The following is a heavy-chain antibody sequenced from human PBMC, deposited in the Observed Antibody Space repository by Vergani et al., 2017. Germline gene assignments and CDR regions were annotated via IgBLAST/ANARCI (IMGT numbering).Heavy chain of an antibody. V-gene: IGHV3-23*01. CDR1: GFTFSSYA. D-gene: IGHD3-9*01. CDR2: ISGSGGST. CDR3: AKADMGVMDV. J-gene: IGHJ6*02. Sequence: EVQLLESGGGLVQPGGSLRLSCAASGFTFSSYAMSWVRQAPGQGLGWVSAISGSGGSTYYADSVKGRFTISRDKSKNTLYLQMNSLRAEDTAVYYCAKADMGVMDVWGQGTTVTVSS.